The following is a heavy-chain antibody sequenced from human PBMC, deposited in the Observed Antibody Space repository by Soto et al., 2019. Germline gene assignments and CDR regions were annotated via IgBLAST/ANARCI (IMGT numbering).Heavy chain of an antibody. CDR2: MNSDGSTT. J-gene: IGHJ5*02. CDR1: GFTFRNYA. CDR3: AKTMARLGGYDMNWLAP. D-gene: IGHD5-12*01. V-gene: IGHV3-74*01. Sequence: SLRLSCTASGFTFRNYAMSWVRQAPGKGLEWVSRMNSDGSTTNYADSVKGRFTVSRDNARNTLFLQMNSLRVEDTAVYYCAKTMARLGGYDMNWLAPWGQGTMVTVSS.